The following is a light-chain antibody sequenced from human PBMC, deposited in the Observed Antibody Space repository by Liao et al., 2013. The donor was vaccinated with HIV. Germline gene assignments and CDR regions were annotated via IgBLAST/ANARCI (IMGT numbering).Light chain of an antibody. Sequence: SYELTQPPSVSASPGQTASITCSGDKLGDKFANWYQQKPGQSPVLVIYEAYKRPSGIPERFSGSNSGNTATLTISGTQAMDEADYYCQAWDSSTYVFGTGTKVTVL. CDR3: QAWDSSTYV. CDR1: KLGDKF. V-gene: IGLV3-1*01. CDR2: EAY. J-gene: IGLJ1*01.